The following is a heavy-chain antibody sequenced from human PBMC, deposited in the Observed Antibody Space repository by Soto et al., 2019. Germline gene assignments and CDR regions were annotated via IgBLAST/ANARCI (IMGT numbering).Heavy chain of an antibody. CDR3: AKEMITCGDFTYSCMDG. J-gene: IGHJ6*03. V-gene: IGHV3-9*01. D-gene: IGHD3-16*01. Sequence: EVQLVESGGGLVQPGRSLRLACAASGFTFDQYTMHWVRQAPGKGLEWVSSITWHSGTIGYADSVKGRFTISRDNAKNSLYLQMTSLRGEDTALYYCAKEMITCGDFTYSCMDGWGNGTTVTVSS. CDR1: GFTFDQYT. CDR2: ITWHSGTI.